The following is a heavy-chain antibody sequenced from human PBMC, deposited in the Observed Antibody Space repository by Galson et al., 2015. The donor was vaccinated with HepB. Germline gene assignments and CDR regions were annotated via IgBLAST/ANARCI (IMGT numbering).Heavy chain of an antibody. CDR1: GYSLSSYA. CDR3: ARHVPVLTGYYGSFDY. Sequence: SVKVSCKASGYSLSSYAINWVRQAPGQGLEWMGWIDTPTGNPTYAQGFTGRFVFSLDISVNTAYLQISNLKTEDTAVYYCARHVPVLTGYYGSFDYWGQGTLVPVSS. J-gene: IGHJ4*02. D-gene: IGHD3-9*01. CDR2: IDTPTGNP. V-gene: IGHV7-4-1*02.